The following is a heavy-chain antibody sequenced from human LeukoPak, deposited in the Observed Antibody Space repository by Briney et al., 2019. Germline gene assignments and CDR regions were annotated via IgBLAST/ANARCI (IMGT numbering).Heavy chain of an antibody. J-gene: IGHJ1*01. CDR3: ARDLGNDYGDYFQH. Sequence: ASVKVSCKASGYTFTSYYMHWVRQAPGQGLEWMGIINPSGGSTSYAQKFQGRVTMTRDMSTSTVYMELSSLRSEDTAVYCRARDLGNDYGDYFQHWGQGTLVTVSS. CDR1: GYTFTSYY. D-gene: IGHD4-17*01. CDR2: INPSGGST. V-gene: IGHV1-46*01.